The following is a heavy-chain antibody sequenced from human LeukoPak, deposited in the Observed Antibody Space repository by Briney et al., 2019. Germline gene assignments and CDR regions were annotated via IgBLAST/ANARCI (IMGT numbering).Heavy chain of an antibody. Sequence: ASVKVSCKASGYTFTGYYMHWVRQAPGQGLEWMGWINPNSGGTNYAQKFQGRVTKTRDTSISTAYMELSRLRSDDTAVYYCARGYYDILTGYYAVEVPFDYWGQGTLVTVSS. CDR3: ARGYYDILTGYYAVEVPFDY. J-gene: IGHJ4*02. CDR1: GYTFTGYY. D-gene: IGHD3-9*01. CDR2: INPNSGGT. V-gene: IGHV1-2*02.